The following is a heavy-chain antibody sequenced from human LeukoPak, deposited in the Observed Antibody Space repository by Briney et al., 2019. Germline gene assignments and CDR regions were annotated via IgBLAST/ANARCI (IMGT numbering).Heavy chain of an antibody. J-gene: IGHJ4*02. V-gene: IGHV3-53*05. CDR3: VRGYGSGSSYYFDS. CDR2: IYSGGST. Sequence: GGSLRLSCAASGFTVSSNYMSWVRQAPGKGLEWVSIIYSGGSTYYADSVKGRFTISRDNAKNSMYLQMNSLRPEDMALYHCVRGYGSGSSYYFDSWGQGTLVTVSS. CDR1: GFTVSSNY. D-gene: IGHD3-10*01.